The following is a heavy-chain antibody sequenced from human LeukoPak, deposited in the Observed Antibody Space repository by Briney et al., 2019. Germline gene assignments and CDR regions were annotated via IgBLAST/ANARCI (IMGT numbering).Heavy chain of an antibody. D-gene: IGHD1-26*01. V-gene: IGHV3-48*03. J-gene: IGHJ4*02. CDR3: ASPHELGYSGSYEDY. Sequence: GGSLRLSCAASGFTFSSYEMNWVRQAPGERLECVSYIISSGSTIYYAASVKGRFTISRDNAKNSLYLQMNSLRAEDTAVYYCASPHELGYSGSYEDYWGQGALVTVSS. CDR1: GFTFSSYE. CDR2: IISSGSTI.